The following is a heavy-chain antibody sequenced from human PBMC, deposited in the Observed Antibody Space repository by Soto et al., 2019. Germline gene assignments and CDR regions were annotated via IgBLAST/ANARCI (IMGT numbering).Heavy chain of an antibody. CDR3: ARTTGYDLYDY. D-gene: IGHD3-9*01. V-gene: IGHV1-3*01. Sequence: QVQLVQSGAEVKKPGASVKVACKACGYTFTSYAMHWVRQARGQRLEWMGWINAGNGNTKYSQKFQGRVTITRDTAASTAYMELSSLRSEDTAVYYCARTTGYDLYDYWGQGTLVTVSS. CDR2: INAGNGNT. J-gene: IGHJ4*02. CDR1: GYTFTSYA.